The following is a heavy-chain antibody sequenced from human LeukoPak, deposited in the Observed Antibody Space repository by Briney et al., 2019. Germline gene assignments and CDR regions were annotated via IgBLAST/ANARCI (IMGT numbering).Heavy chain of an antibody. CDR3: ARGTEVVLLWFGELLG. CDR1: GGSISSYY. CDR2: IYYSGST. Sequence: PSETLSLTCTVSGGSISSYYWSWIRQPPGKGLEWIGYIYYSGSTNCNPSLKSRVTISVDTSKNQFSLKLSSVTAADTAVYYCARGTEVVLLWFGELLGWGQGTLVTVSS. V-gene: IGHV4-59*01. J-gene: IGHJ4*02. D-gene: IGHD3-10*01.